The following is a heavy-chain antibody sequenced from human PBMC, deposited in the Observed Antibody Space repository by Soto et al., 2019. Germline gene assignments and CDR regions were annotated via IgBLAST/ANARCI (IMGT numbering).Heavy chain of an antibody. CDR3: ARDYYDSSDYTTNWFDP. Sequence: SETLSLTCAVYGGSFSGYYWTWIRQPPGTGLEWIGEINHSGSTNYNPSLKSRVTISVDTSKNQFSLKLTSVTAADTAVYYCARDYYDSSDYTTNWFDPWGQGTLVTVSS. CDR1: GGSFSGYY. V-gene: IGHV4-34*01. J-gene: IGHJ5*02. D-gene: IGHD3-22*01. CDR2: INHSGST.